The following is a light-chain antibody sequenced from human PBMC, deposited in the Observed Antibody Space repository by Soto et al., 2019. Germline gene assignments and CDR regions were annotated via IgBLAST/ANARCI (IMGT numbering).Light chain of an antibody. CDR1: QSVSSE. J-gene: IGKJ5*01. CDR3: QQYNTYST. V-gene: IGKV3D-15*01. Sequence: EIVMTQSPATLSVSPGERATLSCRASQSVSSELAWYQQQPGQAPRLLMYGASSRATGIPDRFSGSGSGTEFTLTISSLQPDDFATYYCQQYNTYSTFGQGTRLEIK. CDR2: GAS.